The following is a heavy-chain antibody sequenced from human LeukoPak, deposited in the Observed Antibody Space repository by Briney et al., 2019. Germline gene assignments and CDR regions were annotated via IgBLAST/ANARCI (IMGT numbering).Heavy chain of an antibody. D-gene: IGHD6-19*01. CDR2: INHGGST. J-gene: IGHJ5*02. CDR1: GGSLSGYY. Sequence: SETLSLTCAVYGGSLSGYYWSWIRQPPGKGLDWIGEINHGGSTNYNPSLKSRVTISVDTSKNQFSLKLTSVTAADTAVYYCARGMAVAGRGNWFDPWGQGTLVTVSS. CDR3: ARGMAVAGRGNWFDP. V-gene: IGHV4-34*01.